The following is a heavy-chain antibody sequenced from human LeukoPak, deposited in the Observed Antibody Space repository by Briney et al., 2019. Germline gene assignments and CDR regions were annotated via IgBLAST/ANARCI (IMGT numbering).Heavy chain of an antibody. CDR1: GYTFTGYY. D-gene: IGHD3-10*01. J-gene: IGHJ3*02. CDR3: ARDLIGEFNAFDI. CDR2: INPNSGGT. V-gene: IGHV1-2*02. Sequence: ASVKVSCKASGYTFTGYYVHWVRQAPGQGLEWMGWINPNSGGTNYAQKFQGSVTMTRDTSISTAYMELSRLRSDDTAVYYCARDLIGEFNAFDIWGQGTMVTVSS.